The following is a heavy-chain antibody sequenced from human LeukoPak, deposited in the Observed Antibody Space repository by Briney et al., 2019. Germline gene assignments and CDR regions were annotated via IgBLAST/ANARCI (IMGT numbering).Heavy chain of an antibody. J-gene: IGHJ6*02. CDR3: AKVRVGATDTRWGYYYYGMDV. V-gene: IGHV3-30*02. D-gene: IGHD1-26*01. CDR1: GFTFSSYG. CDR2: IRYDGSNK. Sequence: GGSLRLSCAASGFTFSSYGMHWVRQAPGKGLEWVAFIRYDGSNKYYADSVKGRFTISRDNSKNTLYLQMNSLRAEDTAVYYCAKVRVGATDTRWGYYYYGMDVWGQGTTVTVSS.